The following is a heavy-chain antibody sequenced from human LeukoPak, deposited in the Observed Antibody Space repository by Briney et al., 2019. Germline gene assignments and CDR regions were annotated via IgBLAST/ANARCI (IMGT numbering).Heavy chain of an antibody. V-gene: IGHV3-30*04. D-gene: IGHD2-2*03. J-gene: IGHJ5*02. CDR3: ARDLGIVVASGWFDP. CDR1: GFTFSSYA. CDR2: ISYDGSNK. Sequence: PGRSLRLSCAASGFTFSSYAMHWVRQAPGKGLEWVAVISYDGSNKYYADSVKGRFTISRDNAKNSLYLQMNSLRAEDTAVYYCARDLGIVVASGWFDPWGQGTLVTVSS.